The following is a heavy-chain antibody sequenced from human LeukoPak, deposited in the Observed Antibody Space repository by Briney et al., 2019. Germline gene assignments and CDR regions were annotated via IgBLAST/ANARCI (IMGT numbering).Heavy chain of an antibody. V-gene: IGHV3-21*01. CDR1: GFTFSSYS. D-gene: IGHD3-10*01. CDR2: ISSSSSYI. Sequence: GGSLGLSCAASGFTFSSYSMNWVRQAPGKGLEWVSSISSSSSYIYYADSVKGRFTISRDNAKNSLYLQMNSLRAEDTAVYYCARGFRDYGMDVWGQGTTVTVSS. J-gene: IGHJ6*02. CDR3: ARGFRDYGMDV.